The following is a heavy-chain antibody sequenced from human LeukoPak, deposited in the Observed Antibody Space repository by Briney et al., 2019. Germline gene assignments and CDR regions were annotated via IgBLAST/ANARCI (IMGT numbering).Heavy chain of an antibody. CDR1: GFTLRSYE. CDR2: ISDVGTT. D-gene: IGHD5-12*01. Sequence: PGESLRLSCTTSGFTLRSYEMSWVRQAPGKGLEWVSYISDVGTTYYADSVKGRFTISRDNAKNSLFLQMNSLRAEDTAVYFCARENSGYDGGFDYWGQGTLVTVSS. CDR3: ARENSGYDGGFDY. J-gene: IGHJ4*02. V-gene: IGHV3-48*03.